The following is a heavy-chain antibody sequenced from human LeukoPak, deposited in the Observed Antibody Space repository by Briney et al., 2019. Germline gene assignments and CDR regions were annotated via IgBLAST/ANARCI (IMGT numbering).Heavy chain of an antibody. CDR1: GFTFSSYS. V-gene: IGHV3-21*01. CDR3: ARGSTSVVHYWYFDL. Sequence: GGSLRLSCAASGFTFSSYSMNWVRQAPGKGLEWVSSISSSSSYIYYADSVKGRFTISRDNAKNSLYLQMNSLRAEDTAVYYCARGSTSVVHYWYFDLWGRGTLVTVSS. D-gene: IGHD1-1*01. CDR2: ISSSSSYI. J-gene: IGHJ2*01.